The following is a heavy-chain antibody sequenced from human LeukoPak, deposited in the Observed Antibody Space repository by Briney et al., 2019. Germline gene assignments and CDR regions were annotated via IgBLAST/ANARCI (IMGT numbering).Heavy chain of an antibody. J-gene: IGHJ4*02. V-gene: IGHV3-48*02. CDR3: TLYYYDSSGYPSFDF. Sequence: GGSLRLSCAASGFTFSRYAMNWVRQAPWKGLEWVSYISATSTTIYYAGSVKGRFTVSKDYAKNSLYLQMSSLRDEDTAVYYCTLYYYDSSGYPSFDFWGQGTLVTVSS. D-gene: IGHD3-22*01. CDR2: ISATSTTI. CDR1: GFTFSRYA.